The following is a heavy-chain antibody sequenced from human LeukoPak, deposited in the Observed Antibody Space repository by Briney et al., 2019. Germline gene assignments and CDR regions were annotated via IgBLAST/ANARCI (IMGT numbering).Heavy chain of an antibody. CDR3: AADHLYGSGSYTKGYYYYGMDV. V-gene: IGHV1-58*02. D-gene: IGHD3-10*01. J-gene: IGHJ6*02. CDR2: IVVGSGNT. Sequence: SVKVSCKASGFTFTGSAMQWVRQARGQRLEWIGWIVVGSGNTNYAQKFQERVTITRDMSTSTAYMELSSLRSEDTAVYYCAADHLYGSGSYTKGYYYYGMDVWGQGTTVTVSS. CDR1: GFTFTGSA.